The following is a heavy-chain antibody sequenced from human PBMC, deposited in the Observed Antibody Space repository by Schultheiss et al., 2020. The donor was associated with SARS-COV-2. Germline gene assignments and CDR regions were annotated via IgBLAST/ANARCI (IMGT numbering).Heavy chain of an antibody. CDR3: AREAAAGHFDY. CDR1: GFIVSSNY. CDR2: ISGSGGST. Sequence: GGSLRLSCAASGFIVSSNYMNWVRQAPGRGLEWVSAISGSGGSTYYADSVKGRFTISRDNAKNSLYLQMNSLRAEDTAVYYCAREAAAGHFDYWGQGTLVTVSS. J-gene: IGHJ4*02. D-gene: IGHD6-25*01. V-gene: IGHV3-21*01.